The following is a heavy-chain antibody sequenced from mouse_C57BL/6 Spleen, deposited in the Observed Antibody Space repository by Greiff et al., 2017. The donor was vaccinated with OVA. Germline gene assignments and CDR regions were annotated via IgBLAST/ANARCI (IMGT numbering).Heavy chain of an antibody. V-gene: IGHV1-52*01. CDR3: ARGKGYSNYVYYAMDY. CDR1: GYTFTSYW. D-gene: IGHD2-5*01. CDR2: IDPSDSET. J-gene: IGHJ4*01. Sequence: QVQLQQPGAELVRPGSSVKLSCKASGYTFTSYWMHWVKQRPIQGLEWIGNIDPSDSETHYNQKFKDKATLTVDKSSSTAYMQLSSLTSEDSAVYYCARGKGYSNYVYYAMDYWGQGTSVTVSS.